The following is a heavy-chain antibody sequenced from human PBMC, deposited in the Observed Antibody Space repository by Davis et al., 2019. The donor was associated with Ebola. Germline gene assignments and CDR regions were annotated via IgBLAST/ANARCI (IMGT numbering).Heavy chain of an antibody. CDR3: ARGLIFDY. J-gene: IGHJ4*02. CDR1: GGSISTHY. V-gene: IGHV4-59*11. CDR2: IYYSGST. Sequence: SETLSLTCTVSGGSISTHYWSWIRQPPGKGLEWIGYIYYSGSTNYNPSLRSRVTISVDTSKNQFSLKLSSVTAADTAVYYCARGLIFDYWGQGTLVTVSS.